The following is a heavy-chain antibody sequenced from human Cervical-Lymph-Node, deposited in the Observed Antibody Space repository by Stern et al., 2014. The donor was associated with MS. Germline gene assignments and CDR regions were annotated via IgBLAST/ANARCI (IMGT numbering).Heavy chain of an antibody. D-gene: IGHD2-2*01. CDR2: VRWNSGSI. CDR1: GFTFDDYA. Sequence: EVQLVESGGGLVQPGRSLRLSCAASGFTFDDYAMHWVRQTPGKGLEWVSGVRWNSGSIGYADSVTGRFTISRDNAKNSLYLQMISLRAEDTALYYCAKANRQFQLLSALDYWGQGTLVTVSS. CDR3: AKANRQFQLLSALDY. J-gene: IGHJ4*02. V-gene: IGHV3-9*01.